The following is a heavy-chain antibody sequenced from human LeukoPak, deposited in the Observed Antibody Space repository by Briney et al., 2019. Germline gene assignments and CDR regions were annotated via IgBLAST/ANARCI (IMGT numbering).Heavy chain of an antibody. V-gene: IGHV5-51*01. Sequence: GESLKISCEASGYTFTHWSIGWVRHMPGKGLERMGIISPGDSDTRYSPSFQGQVTISADTSISTAYLQWSSLKASDTAMYYCARLGGPHSRGLRSHLDYWGQGTQLTVS. D-gene: IGHD2-15*01. CDR2: ISPGDSDT. CDR3: ARLGGPHSRGLRSHLDY. J-gene: IGHJ4*02. CDR1: GYTFTHWS.